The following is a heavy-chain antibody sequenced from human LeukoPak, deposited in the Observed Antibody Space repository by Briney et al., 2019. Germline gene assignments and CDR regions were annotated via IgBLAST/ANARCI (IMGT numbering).Heavy chain of an antibody. Sequence: GGSLRLSCAASGFTFSSYGMHWVRQAPGKGLEWVAGIWYDGSNKYYADSVKGRFTISRDNSKNTLYLQMNSLRAEDTAVYYCAKDSGNYHYYMDVWGKGTTVTVSS. D-gene: IGHD3-10*01. J-gene: IGHJ6*03. V-gene: IGHV3-33*06. CDR3: AKDSGNYHYYMDV. CDR1: GFTFSSYG. CDR2: IWYDGSNK.